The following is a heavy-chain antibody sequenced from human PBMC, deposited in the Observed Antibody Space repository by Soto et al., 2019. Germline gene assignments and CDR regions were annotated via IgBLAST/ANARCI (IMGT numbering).Heavy chain of an antibody. J-gene: IGHJ4*02. CDR3: ASAYCGDYCDVASFEY. D-gene: IGHD2-21*01. V-gene: IGHV4-59*08. Sequence: SETLSLTCSVSGGSISSYYWSWIRQPPGEGLEWIGHIYNSGTTNFNPSLKGRVAISVDTSKNQFSLKLSSVTAADTAVYYRASAYCGDYCDVASFEYWGQGTLVTVSS. CDR1: GGSISSYY. CDR2: IYNSGTT.